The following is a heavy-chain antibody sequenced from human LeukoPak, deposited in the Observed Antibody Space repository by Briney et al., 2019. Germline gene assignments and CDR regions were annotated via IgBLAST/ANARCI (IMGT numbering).Heavy chain of an antibody. V-gene: IGHV4-59*01. CDR2: IYFTGST. D-gene: IGHD6-13*01. CDR1: GGSIGSDY. CDR3: ARSTYSSSQWDY. Sequence: SETLSLTCTVSGGSIGSDYWHSIRQPPGKGLEWIGYIYFTGSTNYNPSLKSRVTISVDTSKNQFSLKLNSVTAADTAIYYCARSTYSSSQWDYWGQGTLVTVFS. J-gene: IGHJ4*02.